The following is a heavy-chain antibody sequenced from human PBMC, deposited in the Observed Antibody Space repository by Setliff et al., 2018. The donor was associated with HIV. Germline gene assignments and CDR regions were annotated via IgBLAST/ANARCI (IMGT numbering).Heavy chain of an antibody. CDR1: ATFTNVD. Sequence: ASVKVSCKASATFTNVDIHWLRRATGQGLEWMGWMNPNSGVSGYGQKFQGRVTMTRDTSISTAYMELSSLTSEDTAVYYCARGLSSQTYWGTRPLGLDYWGQGSLVTVSS. CDR2: MNPNSGVS. D-gene: IGHD2-2*01. V-gene: IGHV1-8*01. J-gene: IGHJ4*01. CDR3: ARGLSSQTYWGTRPLGLDY.